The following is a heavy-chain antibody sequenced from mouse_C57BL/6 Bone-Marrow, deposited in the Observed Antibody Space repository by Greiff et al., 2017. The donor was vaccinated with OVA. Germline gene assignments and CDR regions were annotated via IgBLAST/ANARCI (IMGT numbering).Heavy chain of an antibody. D-gene: IGHD2-4*01. J-gene: IGHJ3*01. CDR3: ARGHYDYLY. V-gene: IGHV1-26*01. CDR2: INPNNGGT. CDR1: GYTFTDYY. Sequence: EVKLQQSGPELVKPGASVKISCKASGYTFTDYYMNWVKQSHGKSLEWIGDINPNNGGTSYNQKFKGKATLTVDKSSSTAYMELRSLTSEDSAVYYCARGHYDYLYWGQGTLVTVSA.